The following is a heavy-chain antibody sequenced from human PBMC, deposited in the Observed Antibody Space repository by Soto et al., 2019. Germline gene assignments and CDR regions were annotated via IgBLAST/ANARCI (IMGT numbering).Heavy chain of an antibody. Sequence: QTGGSLRLSCTASGFTFGDYAMSWFRQAPGKGLEWVGFIRSKAYGGTTEYAASVKGRFTISRDDSKSIAYLQMNSLKTEDTAVYYCTRGLGDYSNYERYYHYGMDVWGQGTTVT. J-gene: IGHJ6*02. CDR2: IRSKAYGGTT. CDR1: GFTFGDYA. D-gene: IGHD4-4*01. V-gene: IGHV3-49*03. CDR3: TRGLGDYSNYERYYHYGMDV.